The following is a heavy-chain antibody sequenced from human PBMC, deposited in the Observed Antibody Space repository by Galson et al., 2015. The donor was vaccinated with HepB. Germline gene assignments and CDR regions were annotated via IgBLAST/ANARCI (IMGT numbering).Heavy chain of an antibody. V-gene: IGHV3-23*01. Sequence: SLRLSCAASGFTFSSYAMSWVRQAPGKGLEWVSAISGSGGSTYYADSVKGRFTISRDNSKNTLYLQMNSLRAEDTAVYYCAKGSAYSSSWYLPVGFDYWGQGTLVTVSS. CDR3: AKGSAYSSSWYLPVGFDY. D-gene: IGHD6-13*01. CDR2: ISGSGGST. CDR1: GFTFSSYA. J-gene: IGHJ4*02.